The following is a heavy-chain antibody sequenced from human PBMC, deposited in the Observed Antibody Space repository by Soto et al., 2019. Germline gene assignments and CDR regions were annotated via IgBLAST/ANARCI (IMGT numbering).Heavy chain of an antibody. V-gene: IGHV3-64D*08. Sequence: GGSLRLSCAASGFTFSSYAMHWVRQAPGKGLEYVSAISSNGGSTYYADSVKGRFTISRDNSKNTLYLQMSSLRAEDTAVYYCSVLWFGESIAGWFDPWGQGTLVTVSS. CDR3: SVLWFGESIAGWFDP. J-gene: IGHJ5*02. CDR1: GFTFSSYA. CDR2: ISSNGGST. D-gene: IGHD3-10*01.